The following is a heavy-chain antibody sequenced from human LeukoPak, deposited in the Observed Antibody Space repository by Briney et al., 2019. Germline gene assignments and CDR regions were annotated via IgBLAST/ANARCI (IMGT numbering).Heavy chain of an antibody. J-gene: IGHJ6*03. D-gene: IGHD3-10*01. CDR2: IKQDGSEK. CDR3: ASRRMGYYGSGSYYYYYYYMDV. Sequence: GGSLRFSCAASRFTFSSYWMSWVRQAPGKGLEWVANIKQDGSEKYYVDSEKGRFTISRNNAKNSLYLQMNSLRAEDTAVYYCASRRMGYYGSGSYYYYYYYMDVWGKGTTVTVSS. CDR1: RFTFSSYW. V-gene: IGHV3-7*01.